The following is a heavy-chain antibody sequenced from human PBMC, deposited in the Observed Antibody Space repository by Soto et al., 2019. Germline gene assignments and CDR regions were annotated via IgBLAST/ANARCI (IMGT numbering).Heavy chain of an antibody. J-gene: IGHJ4*02. CDR2: ISGSGGST. D-gene: IGHD3-22*01. V-gene: IGHV3-23*01. CDR1: GLTFSSYA. CDR3: AKGSSGSRPYYFDN. Sequence: EVQLLESGGGLVQPGGSLRLSCVASGLTFSSYAMSWVRQPPGKGLDWVSAISGSGGSTYYADSVKGQFTLSRDNSKNTLYLQMNSLRAEDTAVYYCAKGSSGSRPYYFDNWGQGTLVTVSS.